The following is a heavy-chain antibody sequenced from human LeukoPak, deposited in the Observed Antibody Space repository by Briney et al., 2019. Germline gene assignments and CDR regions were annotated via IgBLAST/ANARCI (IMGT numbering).Heavy chain of an antibody. CDR2: INSDGSST. J-gene: IGHJ3*02. CDR3: AKSNCGDHVGAFDI. Sequence: GGSLRLSCAASGFTFSSYWMHWVRQAPGKGLVWVSRINSDGSSTSYADSVKGRFTISRDNAKNTLYLQMNSLRAEDTALYYCAKSNCGDHVGAFDIWAQGTMVSVSS. D-gene: IGHD4-17*01. CDR1: GFTFSSYW. V-gene: IGHV3-74*01.